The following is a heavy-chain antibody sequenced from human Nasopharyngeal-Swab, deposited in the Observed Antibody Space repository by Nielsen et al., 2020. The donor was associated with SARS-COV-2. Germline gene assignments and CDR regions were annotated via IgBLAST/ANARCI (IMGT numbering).Heavy chain of an antibody. CDR3: ARIPERGYSYGVDY. Sequence: WIRQRPGKALEWLAHISSNDEKSYSTSLKSRLTISKDTSKSQVVLTMTNMDPVDTATYYCARIPERGYSYGVDYWGQGTLVTVSS. V-gene: IGHV2-26*01. D-gene: IGHD5-18*01. J-gene: IGHJ4*02. CDR2: ISSNDEK.